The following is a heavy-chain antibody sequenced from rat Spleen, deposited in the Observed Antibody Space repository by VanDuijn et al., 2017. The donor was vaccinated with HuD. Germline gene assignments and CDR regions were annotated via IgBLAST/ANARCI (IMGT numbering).Heavy chain of an antibody. CDR2: ISSEGRSS. CDR3: TREGNSGYDY. CDR1: GFTFSDYA. Sequence: EVQLVESGGGLVQPGNSLKLSCSASGFTFSDYAMAWVRQAPKKGLEWVATISSEGRSSYYRDSVKGRLTISRDNAQNTLYLQMNSPRSEDTATYYCTREGNSGYDYWGQGVMVTVSS. D-gene: IGHD4-3*01. V-gene: IGHV5-17*01. J-gene: IGHJ2*01.